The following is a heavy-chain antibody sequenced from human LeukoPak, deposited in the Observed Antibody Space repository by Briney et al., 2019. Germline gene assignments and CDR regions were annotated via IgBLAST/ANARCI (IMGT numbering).Heavy chain of an antibody. J-gene: IGHJ4*02. V-gene: IGHV4-34*01. CDR3: ARGGIVVATDY. CDR2: INHRGYT. D-gene: IGHD6-19*01. Sequence: PAETESLTCDVYGGSFSGYYWSWIRQPPGKGLEWIGEINHRGYTNYNPSLKSRVTISVDTSKNQFSLKLTSVTAADAAVYYCARGGIVVATDYWGQGTLVTVSP. CDR1: GGSFSGYY.